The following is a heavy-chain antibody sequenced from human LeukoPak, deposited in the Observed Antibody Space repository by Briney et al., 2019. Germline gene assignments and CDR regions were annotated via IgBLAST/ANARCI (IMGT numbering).Heavy chain of an antibody. V-gene: IGHV5-51*01. CDR2: IYPGDSDT. D-gene: IGHD4-23*01. CDR3: ASAVVTRGRDAFDI. Sequence: GESLQISCQGSGYSFTSYWIGWVRQMPGKGLEWMGIIYPGDSDTRYSPSFQGQVTISADKSISTAYLQWSSLKASDTAMYYCASAVVTRGRDAFDIWGQGTMVTVSS. CDR1: GYSFTSYW. J-gene: IGHJ3*02.